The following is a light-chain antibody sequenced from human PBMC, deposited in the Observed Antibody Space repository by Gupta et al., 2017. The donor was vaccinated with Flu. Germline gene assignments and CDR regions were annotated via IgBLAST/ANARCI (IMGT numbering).Light chain of an antibody. Sequence: PSTLSASIGDRVTITCRASQSISSWLAWYQQKPGKAPKLLIYKASSLESGVPSRFSGSGSGTEFTLTISSLQPDDFATYYCQQYNSFSWTFGQGTKVEIK. CDR1: QSISSW. CDR3: QQYNSFSWT. CDR2: KAS. V-gene: IGKV1-5*03. J-gene: IGKJ1*01.